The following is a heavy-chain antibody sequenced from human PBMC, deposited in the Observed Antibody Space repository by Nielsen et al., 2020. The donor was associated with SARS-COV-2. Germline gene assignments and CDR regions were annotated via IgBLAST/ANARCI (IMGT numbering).Heavy chain of an antibody. Sequence: GESLKISCAASGFTFSSYGMHWVRQAPGKGLEWVAVISYDGSNKYYADSVKGRFTISRDNAQSSLYLHMNSLRAEDTAVYYCASSGWLDHWGQGTLVTVSS. CDR1: GFTFSSYG. CDR3: ASSGWLDH. D-gene: IGHD6-19*01. CDR2: ISYDGSNK. V-gene: IGHV3-30*03. J-gene: IGHJ4*02.